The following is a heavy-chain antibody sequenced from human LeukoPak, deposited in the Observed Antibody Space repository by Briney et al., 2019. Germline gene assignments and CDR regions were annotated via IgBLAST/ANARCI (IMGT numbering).Heavy chain of an antibody. CDR1: GGTFSSYA. CDR3: ARDLYDYVWGSYRYAYYFDY. CDR2: IIPIFGTA. J-gene: IGHJ4*02. V-gene: IGHV1-69*05. Sequence: SVKVSCKASGGTFSSYAISWVRQAPGQGLEWMGRIIPIFGTANYAQEFQGRVTITTDESTSTAYMELSSLRSEDTAVYYCARDLYDYVWGSYRYAYYFDYWGQGTLVTVSS. D-gene: IGHD3-16*02.